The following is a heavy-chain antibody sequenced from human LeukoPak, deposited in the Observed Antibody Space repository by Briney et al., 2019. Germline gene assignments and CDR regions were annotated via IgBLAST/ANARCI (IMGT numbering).Heavy chain of an antibody. CDR1: GVSISRGGYA. V-gene: IGHV4-30-4*07. Sequence: SETLSLTCAVSGVSISRGGYAWNWIRQPPGKGLEWIAYIYHSGTTYYSPYLKSRATRSVDTSKNQFSLNLSSVTAADTAVYYCARAPHFFDTSGSRYYFDYWGQGALVTVSS. J-gene: IGHJ4*02. D-gene: IGHD3-22*01. CDR2: IYHSGTT. CDR3: ARAPHFFDTSGSRYYFDY.